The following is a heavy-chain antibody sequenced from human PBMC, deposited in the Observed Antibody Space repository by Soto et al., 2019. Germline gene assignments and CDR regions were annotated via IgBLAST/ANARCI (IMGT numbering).Heavy chain of an antibody. J-gene: IGHJ5*02. Sequence: QVQLVQSGAEVKKPGSSVKVSCKASGGTFSSYTISWVRQAPGQGLEWMGRIIPILGIANYAQKFQGRVTITADKSTSTAYMELSSLRFEDTAVYYCARQTEAPSFDPWGLGTLVTVSS. V-gene: IGHV1-69*02. CDR2: IIPILGIA. CDR1: GGTFSSYT. CDR3: ARQTEAPSFDP.